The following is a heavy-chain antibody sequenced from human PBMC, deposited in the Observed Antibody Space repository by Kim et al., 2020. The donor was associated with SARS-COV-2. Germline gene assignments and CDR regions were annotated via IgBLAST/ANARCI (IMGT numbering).Heavy chain of an antibody. Sequence: ASVKVSCKASGYTFTSYAMHWVRQAPGQRLEWMGWINAGNGNTKYSQKFQGRVTITRDTSASTAYMELSSLRSEDTAVYYCAREGGQTFQQWLSYYYGMDVWGQGTTVTVSS. CDR3: AREGGQTFQQWLSYYYGMDV. CDR1: GYTFTSYA. V-gene: IGHV1-3*01. D-gene: IGHD6-19*01. CDR2: INAGNGNT. J-gene: IGHJ6*02.